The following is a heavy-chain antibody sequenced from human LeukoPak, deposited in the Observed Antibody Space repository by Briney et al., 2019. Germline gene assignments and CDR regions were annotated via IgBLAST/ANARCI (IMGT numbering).Heavy chain of an antibody. J-gene: IGHJ4*02. Sequence: GESLRLSCAASGLTFTIHSLNWVRQAPGKGLEWVSSISSSSSYIYYADSVKGRFSISRDNARNSLYLQMNSLRAEDTAVYYCATRDGNYWGQGTLVTVSS. CDR1: GLTFTIHS. CDR3: ATRDGNY. V-gene: IGHV3-21*04. D-gene: IGHD1-14*01. CDR2: ISSSSSYI.